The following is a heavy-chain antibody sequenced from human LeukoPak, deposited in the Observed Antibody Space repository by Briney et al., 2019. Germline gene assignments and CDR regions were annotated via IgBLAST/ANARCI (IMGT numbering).Heavy chain of an antibody. D-gene: IGHD6-13*01. CDR1: GFIFSSYA. CDR3: AKDYSQQKGFDY. J-gene: IGHJ4*02. V-gene: IGHV3-23*01. CDR2: ISGSGGST. Sequence: GSLRLSCAASGFIFSSYAMSWVRQAPGKGLEWVSAISGSGGSTYYADSVKGRFTISRDNSKNTLYLQMNSLRAEDTAVYYCAKDYSQQKGFDYWGQGTLVTVSS.